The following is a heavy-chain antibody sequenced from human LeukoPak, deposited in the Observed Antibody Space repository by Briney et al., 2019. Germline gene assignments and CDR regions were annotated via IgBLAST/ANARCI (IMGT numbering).Heavy chain of an antibody. Sequence: GGSLRLSCTASGFTFGDYAMSWVRQSPGKGLEGVGFIRSKAYGGTTEYAASVKGRFTISRDDSKSIAYLQMNSLKTEDTAVYYCTRAHDYGGKWGDYWGQGNLVTVSS. CDR2: IRSKAYGGTT. CDR3: TRAHDYGGKWGDY. CDR1: GFTFGDYA. D-gene: IGHD4-23*01. J-gene: IGHJ4*02. V-gene: IGHV3-49*04.